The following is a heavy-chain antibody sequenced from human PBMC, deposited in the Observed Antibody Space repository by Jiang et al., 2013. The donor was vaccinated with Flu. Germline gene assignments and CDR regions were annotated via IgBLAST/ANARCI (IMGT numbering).Heavy chain of an antibody. J-gene: IGHJ4*02. CDR1: GYTFTSYY. Sequence: SGAEVKKPGASVKVSCKASGYTFTSYYMHWVRQAPGQGLEWMGIINPSGGSTSYAQKFQGRVTMTRDTSTSTVYMELSSLRSEDTAVYYCARLPTNWEEYLYFDYWGQGTLVTVSS. CDR2: INPSGGST. CDR3: ARLPTNWEEYLYFDY. V-gene: IGHV1-46*03. D-gene: IGHD7-27*01.